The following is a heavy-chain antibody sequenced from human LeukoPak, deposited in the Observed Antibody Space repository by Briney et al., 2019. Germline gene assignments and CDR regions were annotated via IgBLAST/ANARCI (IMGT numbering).Heavy chain of an antibody. CDR3: AKDMEDWQYQLLSSPFDY. J-gene: IGHJ4*02. Sequence: GGSLRLSCAASGFTFDDYAMHWVRQAPGKGLEWVSLISGDGGSTYYADSVKGRFTISRDNSKNSLYLQMNSLRTEDTALYYCAKDMEDWQYQLLSSPFDYWGQGTLVTVSS. V-gene: IGHV3-43*02. CDR1: GFTFDDYA. CDR2: ISGDGGST. D-gene: IGHD2-2*01.